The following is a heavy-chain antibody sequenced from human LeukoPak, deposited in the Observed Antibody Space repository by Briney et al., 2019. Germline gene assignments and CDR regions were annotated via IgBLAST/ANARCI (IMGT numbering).Heavy chain of an antibody. Sequence: GGSLGLSCAASGFTFSSYAMTWVRQAPGKGLEWVSVISDSGGTIHYADSVKGRFTISRDNSKNTLYLQMNSLRAEDTAVYYCAKYISGYAPNFDYWGQETLVTVSS. D-gene: IGHD6-19*01. V-gene: IGHV3-23*01. CDR1: GFTFSSYA. J-gene: IGHJ4*02. CDR3: AKYISGYAPNFDY. CDR2: ISDSGGTI.